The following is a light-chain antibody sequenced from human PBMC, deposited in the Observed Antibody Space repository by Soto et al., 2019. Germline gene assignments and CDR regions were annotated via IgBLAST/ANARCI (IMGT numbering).Light chain of an antibody. CDR2: AAS. J-gene: IGKJ3*01. Sequence: DIQMTQSPSSLSESVGDRVTITCRASQGITNYVAWYQHRPGRVPKLLIYAASTLQSGVPSRFSGTGSGTDFTLTSSSLKPEDFATYYCQQSFSTRLTFGPGTKLDNK. CDR1: QGITNY. CDR3: QQSFSTRLT. V-gene: IGKV1-27*01.